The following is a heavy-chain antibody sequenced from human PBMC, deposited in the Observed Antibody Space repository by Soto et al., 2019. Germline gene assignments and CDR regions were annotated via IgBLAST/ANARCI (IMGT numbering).Heavy chain of an antibody. CDR2: ISGSGGST. V-gene: IGHV3-23*01. CDR3: AKDRRYCSGGSCYYWFDP. Sequence: VGSLRLSCAASGFTFSSYAMSWVRQAPGKGLEWVSAISGSGGSTYYADSVKGRFTISRDNSKNTLYRQMNSLRAEETAVYYCAKDRRYCSGGSCYYWFDPWGQGTLVTVSS. J-gene: IGHJ5*02. D-gene: IGHD2-15*01. CDR1: GFTFSSYA.